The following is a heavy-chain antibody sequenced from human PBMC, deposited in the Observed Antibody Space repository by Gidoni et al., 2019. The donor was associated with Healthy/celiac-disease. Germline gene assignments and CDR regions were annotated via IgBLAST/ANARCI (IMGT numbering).Heavy chain of an antibody. CDR1: AFTFSSYA. D-gene: IGHD3-22*01. Sequence: EVQLLESGGGLVQPGGSLRLSCAASAFTFSSYAMSWVRQAPGKGLEWVSAISGSGGSTYYADSVKGRFTISRDNSKNTLYLQMNSLRAEDTAVYYCAAYGSGYSRAFDIWGQGTMVTVSS. CDR3: AAYGSGYSRAFDI. CDR2: ISGSGGST. J-gene: IGHJ3*02. V-gene: IGHV3-23*01.